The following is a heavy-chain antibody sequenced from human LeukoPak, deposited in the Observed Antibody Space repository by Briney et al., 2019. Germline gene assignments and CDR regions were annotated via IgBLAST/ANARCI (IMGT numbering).Heavy chain of an antibody. CDR1: GGSISSYY. CDR3: ARGGSSRIQLFTPDY. CDR2: IYYSGST. D-gene: IGHD5-18*01. J-gene: IGHJ4*02. Sequence: PSETLSLTCTVSGGSISSYYWSWIRQPPGKGLEWIGYIYYSGSTNYNPSLKSRVTISVDTSKNQFSLKLSSVTAADTAVYYCARGGSSRIQLFTPDYWGQGTLVTVSS. V-gene: IGHV4-59*01.